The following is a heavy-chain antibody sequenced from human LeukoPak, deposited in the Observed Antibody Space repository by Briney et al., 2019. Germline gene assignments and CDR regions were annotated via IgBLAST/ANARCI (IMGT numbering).Heavy chain of an antibody. J-gene: IGHJ4*02. CDR2: ITGSGGST. V-gene: IGHV3-23*01. Sequence: PGGSLRLSCAASGFTFSIYAMSWVRQAPGKGLEWVSDITGSGGSTYYADSVKGRFTISRDNSTNTLCLHMNSLTAEDTAVYYCARLDYYDSSGYFGPDYWGQGTLVTVSS. D-gene: IGHD3-22*01. CDR3: ARLDYYDSSGYFGPDY. CDR1: GFTFSIYA.